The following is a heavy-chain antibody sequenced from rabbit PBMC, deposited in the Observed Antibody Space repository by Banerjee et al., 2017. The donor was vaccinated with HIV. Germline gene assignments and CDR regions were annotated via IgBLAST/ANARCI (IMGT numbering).Heavy chain of an antibody. D-gene: IGHD6-1*01. CDR2: IANADGST. CDR3: ASAGYGYAWTDLNL. V-gene: IGHV1S45*01. J-gene: IGHJ4*01. Sequence: QEQLVGSGVGLVQPDGSLTLPGTACGFSFISSYYMAWLRQAPGKRPEWIACIANADGSTYYASWTKGRFTISKTSSTTVTLQMTSLTAADTATYFCASAGYGYAWTDLNLWGPGTLVTVS. CDR1: GFSFISSYY.